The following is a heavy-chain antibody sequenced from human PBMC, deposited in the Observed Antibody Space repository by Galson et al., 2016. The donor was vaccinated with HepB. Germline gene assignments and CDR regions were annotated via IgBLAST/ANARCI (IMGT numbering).Heavy chain of an antibody. V-gene: IGHV3-20*04. CDR3: ARDRRGQQLGHFDL. CDR1: GFSFHEYG. J-gene: IGHJ2*01. D-gene: IGHD6-13*01. CDR2: INWNGGST. Sequence: SLRLSCAASGFSFHEYGMTWVRQAPGKGLEWVSGINWNGGSTSYADSVKGRFTITRDNAKRSLFLQMTTLTADDTALYYCARDRRGQQLGHFDLWGHGTRVTVSS.